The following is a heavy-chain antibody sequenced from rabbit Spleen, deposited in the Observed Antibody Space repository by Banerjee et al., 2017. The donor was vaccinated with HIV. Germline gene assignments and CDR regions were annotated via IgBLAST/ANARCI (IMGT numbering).Heavy chain of an antibody. Sequence: QEQLEESGGDLVKPEGSLTLTCTASGFSFTSNWICWVRQAPGKGLEWIGYMRIGSGGSTWYASWAKGRFTISKTSSTTVTLQMTSLTAADTATYFCAKSVLDDDDNHGFNLWGPGTLVTVS. V-gene: IGHV1S45*01. J-gene: IGHJ4*01. CDR1: GFSFTSNW. CDR3: AKSVLDDDDNHGFNL. CDR2: MRIGSGGST. D-gene: IGHD2-1*01.